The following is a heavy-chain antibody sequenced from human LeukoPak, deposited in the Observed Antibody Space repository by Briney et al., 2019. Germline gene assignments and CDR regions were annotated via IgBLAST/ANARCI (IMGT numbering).Heavy chain of an antibody. V-gene: IGHV3-30*02. CDR2: IRSDGSNK. J-gene: IGHJ4*01. CDR1: GFSFSSYG. Sequence: PGGSLRLSCAGSGFSFSSYGMHWVRQAPGKGLEWMAFIRSDGSNKYYADSVKGRFTISRDNSKNTLYLQMNSLRAEDTAVYYCGKNLGRAWGELGYWGQGTLVTVSS. CDR3: GKNLGRAWGELGY. D-gene: IGHD3-16*01.